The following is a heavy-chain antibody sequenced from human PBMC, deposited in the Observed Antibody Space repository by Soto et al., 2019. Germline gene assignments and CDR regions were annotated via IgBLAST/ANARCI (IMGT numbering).Heavy chain of an antibody. D-gene: IGHD3-22*01. CDR1: GGTFSTYA. CDR3: ARDPASYSDSGGYFPGAFDM. Sequence: PSVKVSCKASGGTFSTYAISWVRQAPGHGLEWMGGIIPIFGTANYAQKFQGRVTVIADKSTSTVYMELSSLRSEDTAVYYCARDPASYSDSGGYFPGAFDMWGQVTLVTVSS. V-gene: IGHV1-69*06. J-gene: IGHJ3*02. CDR2: IIPIFGTA.